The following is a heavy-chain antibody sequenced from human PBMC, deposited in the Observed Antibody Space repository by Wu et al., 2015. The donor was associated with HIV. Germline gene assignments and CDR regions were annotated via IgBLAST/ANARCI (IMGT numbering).Heavy chain of an antibody. CDR3: ARDPTYAVLRFLEWSGTWFDP. J-gene: IGHJ5*02. V-gene: IGHV1-2*02. CDR1: GYTFTGYY. D-gene: IGHD3-3*01. CDR2: INPNSGGT. Sequence: QVQLVQSGAEVKKPGASVKVSCKASGYTFTGYYMHWVRQAPGQGLEWMGWINPNSGGTNYAQKFQGRVTMTRDTSISTAYMELSRLRSDDTAVYYCARDPTYAVLRFLEWSGTWFDPWGQGTLVTVSS.